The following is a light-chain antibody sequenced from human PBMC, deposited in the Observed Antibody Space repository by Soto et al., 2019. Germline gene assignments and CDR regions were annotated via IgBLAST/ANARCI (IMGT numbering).Light chain of an antibody. CDR2: GAS. CDR1: QSVSSSY. CDR3: QQYGSSPPMYT. Sequence: EIVLTQSPGTLSLSPGERATLSCRASQSVSSSYLAWYQQKPGQAPRLLIYGASSRATGIPDRFSGSGSGTDFTLTISRLEPEDVAEYYCQQYGSSPPMYTFGQGTKLEIK. V-gene: IGKV3-20*01. J-gene: IGKJ2*01.